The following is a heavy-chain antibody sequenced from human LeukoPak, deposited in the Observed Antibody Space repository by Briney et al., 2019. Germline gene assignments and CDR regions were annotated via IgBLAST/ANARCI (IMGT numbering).Heavy chain of an antibody. CDR3: ARGGTSGYSSTRHFWGGNYYFDY. CDR2: INQDGSEK. D-gene: IGHD2-2*01. Sequence: QLGGSLRLSCGASGFTFDDYWMSWVRQAPGQGLEWVANINQDGSEKYYLDSAKGRFTISRDNARNPLYLQVNSLRAEDTAVYYCARGGTSGYSSTRHFWGGNYYFDYWGQGSLVTVSS. CDR1: GFTFDDYW. J-gene: IGHJ4*02. V-gene: IGHV3-7*01.